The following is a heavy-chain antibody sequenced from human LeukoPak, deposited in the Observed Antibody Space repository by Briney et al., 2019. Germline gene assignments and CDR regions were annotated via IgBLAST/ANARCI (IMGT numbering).Heavy chain of an antibody. V-gene: IGHV4-34*01. CDR3: AIFGVVVTAMDAFDI. CDR1: GGSFSGNY. J-gene: IGHJ3*02. D-gene: IGHD2-21*02. CDR2: INHSGST. Sequence: SETLSLTCGVYGGSFSGNYWSWIRQPPGKGLEWIGEINHSGSTKYNPSLKSRVTISVDTSKNQFSLKLSSVTAADTAVYYCAIFGVVVTAMDAFDIWGQGTMVTVSS.